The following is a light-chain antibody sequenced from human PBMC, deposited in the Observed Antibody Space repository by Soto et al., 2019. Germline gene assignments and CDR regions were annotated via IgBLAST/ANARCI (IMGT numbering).Light chain of an antibody. V-gene: IGLV1-40*01. J-gene: IGLJ1*01. Sequence: QAVVTQPPSVSGAPGQRVTISCTGSSSNIGADYDVHWYQQIPGTAPKLLIYGNNNRPSGVPDRFSASKSGTSASLAITGLQAEDEADHYCQTYDISLSGTIFGTGTKLTVL. CDR1: SSNIGADYD. CDR3: QTYDISLSGTI. CDR2: GNN.